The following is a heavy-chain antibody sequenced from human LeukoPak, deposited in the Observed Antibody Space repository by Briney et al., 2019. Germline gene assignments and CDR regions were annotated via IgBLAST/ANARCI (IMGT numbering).Heavy chain of an antibody. J-gene: IGHJ6*03. V-gene: IGHV4-59*01. D-gene: IGHD5-18*01. CDR2: IYYSGST. CDR1: GGSISSYY. CDR3: ARGTTSYGYASYYYYYYMDV. Sequence: PSETLSLTCTVSGGSISSYYWSWIRQPPGKGLEWIGYIYYSGSTNYNPSLKSRVTISVDTSKNQFSLKLSSVTAADTAVYYCARGTTSYGYASYYYYYYMDVWGKGTTVTISS.